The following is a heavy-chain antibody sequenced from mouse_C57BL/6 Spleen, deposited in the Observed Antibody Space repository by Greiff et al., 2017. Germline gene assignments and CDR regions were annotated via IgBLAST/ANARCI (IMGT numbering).Heavy chain of an antibody. Sequence: EVKLMESGPGLVKPSQSLSLTCSVTGYFITSGYYWNWIRQFPGNKLEWMGYISYDGSNNYNPSLKNRISITRDTSKNQFFLKLNSVTTEDTATYYCANIYYGNYVRYFDVWGTGTTVTVSS. CDR1: GYFITSGYY. CDR2: ISYDGSN. D-gene: IGHD2-1*01. J-gene: IGHJ1*03. V-gene: IGHV3-6*01. CDR3: ANIYYGNYVRYFDV.